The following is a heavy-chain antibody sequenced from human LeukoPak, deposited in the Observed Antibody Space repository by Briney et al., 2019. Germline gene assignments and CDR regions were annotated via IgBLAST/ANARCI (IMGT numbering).Heavy chain of an antibody. Sequence: PGRSLRLSCAASGFTFDDYAMHWVRQAPGKGLEWVSGISWNSGSIAYADSVKGRFTISRDNAKNSLYLQMNSLRAEDTALYYCAKDMGYCSSTSCYVFDYWGQGTLVTVSS. CDR2: ISWNSGSI. CDR1: GFTFDDYA. CDR3: AKDMGYCSSTSCYVFDY. V-gene: IGHV3-9*01. D-gene: IGHD2-2*01. J-gene: IGHJ4*02.